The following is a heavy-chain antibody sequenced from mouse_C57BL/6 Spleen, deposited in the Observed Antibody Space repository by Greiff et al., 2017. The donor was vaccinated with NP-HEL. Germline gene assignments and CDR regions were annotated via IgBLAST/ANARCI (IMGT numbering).Heavy chain of an antibody. CDR2: ISSGSSTL. Sequence: EVMLVESGGGLVKPGGSLKLSCAASGFTFSDYGMHWVRQAPEKGLEWVAYISSGSSTLYYAATVKGRFTISRDNAKNTLFLQMTRLRSEDTAMYYCARRDTLYAMDYWGQGTSVTVSS. D-gene: IGHD3-2*01. V-gene: IGHV5-17*01. CDR3: ARRDTLYAMDY. CDR1: GFTFSDYG. J-gene: IGHJ4*01.